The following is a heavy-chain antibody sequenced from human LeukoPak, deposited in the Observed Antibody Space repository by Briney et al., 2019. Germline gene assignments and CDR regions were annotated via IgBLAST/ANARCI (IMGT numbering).Heavy chain of an antibody. J-gene: IGHJ3*02. D-gene: IGHD3-10*01. V-gene: IGHV3-74*01. CDR3: ARGGSGATRDDTFDI. Sequence: GGSLRLSCAASGFTFSAYWMHWVRQVPGKGLVWVSHISSDGSTTTYAGSVKGRFTISRDNARNTLFLQMKSLRAEDTAVYYCARGGSGATRDDTFDIWGQGTMVTVSS. CDR2: ISSDGSTT. CDR1: GFTFSAYW.